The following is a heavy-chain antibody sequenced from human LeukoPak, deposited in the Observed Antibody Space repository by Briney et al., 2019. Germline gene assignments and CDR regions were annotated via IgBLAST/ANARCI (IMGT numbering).Heavy chain of an antibody. CDR1: GGSFSGYY. Sequence: SETLSLTCAVYGGSFSGYYWSWIRQPPGKGLEWIGEINHSGSTNYNPSLKSRVTISVDTSKNQFSLKLSSVTAADTAVYYCARHPRSVRWEHPYDYWGQGTLVTVSS. CDR2: INHSGST. V-gene: IGHV4-34*01. D-gene: IGHD1-26*01. J-gene: IGHJ4*02. CDR3: ARHPRSVRWEHPYDY.